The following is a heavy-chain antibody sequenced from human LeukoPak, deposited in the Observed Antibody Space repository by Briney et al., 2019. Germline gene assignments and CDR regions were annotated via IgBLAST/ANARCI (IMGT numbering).Heavy chain of an antibody. CDR2: FDPEDGET. J-gene: IGHJ3*02. Sequence: ASVKVSCKVSGYTLTELSMHWVRQAPGKGLEWMGGFDPEDGETIYAQKFQGRVTMTEDTSTDTAYMELSSLRSEDTAVYYCATAGGSDLTSLDAFDIWGQGTMVTVSS. CDR1: GYTLTELS. CDR3: ATAGGSDLTSLDAFDI. V-gene: IGHV1-24*01. D-gene: IGHD1-26*01.